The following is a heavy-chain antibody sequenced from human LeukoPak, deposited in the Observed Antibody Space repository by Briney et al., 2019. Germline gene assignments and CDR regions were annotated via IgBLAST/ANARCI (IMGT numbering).Heavy chain of an antibody. Sequence: GGSLRLSCAASGFTFSSYGMHWVRQAPGKGLEWVARLVYDARSDYANSVKGRFSISRDDSKNTLFLDMSNLRVEDTALYYCARDLSAAFDFWGQGVLVTVSS. V-gene: IGHV3-33*08. J-gene: IGHJ4*02. CDR1: GFTFSSYG. CDR2: LVYDARS. D-gene: IGHD6-19*01. CDR3: ARDLSAAFDF.